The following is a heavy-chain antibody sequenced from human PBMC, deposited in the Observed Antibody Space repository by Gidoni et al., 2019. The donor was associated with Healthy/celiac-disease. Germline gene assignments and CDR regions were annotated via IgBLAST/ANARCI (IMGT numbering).Heavy chain of an antibody. Sequence: QVQLQQWGAGLLKPSETLSLTCAVYGGSFSGYYWSWIRQPPGKGLEWIGEINHSGSTNYNPSLKSRVTISVDTSKNQFSLKLSSVTAADTAVYYCARGRPIFGVVKNYYYYMDVWGKGTTVTVSS. CDR2: INHSGST. CDR3: ARGRPIFGVVKNYYYYMDV. J-gene: IGHJ6*03. CDR1: GGSFSGYY. D-gene: IGHD3-3*01. V-gene: IGHV4-34*01.